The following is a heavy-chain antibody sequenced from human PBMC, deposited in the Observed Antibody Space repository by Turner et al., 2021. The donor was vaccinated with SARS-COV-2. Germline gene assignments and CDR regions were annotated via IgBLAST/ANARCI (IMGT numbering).Heavy chain of an antibody. CDR2: IWYDGSDK. V-gene: IGHV3-33*01. J-gene: IGHJ4*02. CDR3: ARSTVTTPPDY. Sequence: QVQLVESGGGVVQPGRSLRLSCAASGFTFITYGMHWVRQAPGKGLEWVAVIWYDGSDKYYADSVNGRFTISRDNSKNTLYLQMNNLRAEDTAVYYCARSTVTTPPDYWGQGTLVTVSS. D-gene: IGHD4-17*01. CDR1: GFTFITYG.